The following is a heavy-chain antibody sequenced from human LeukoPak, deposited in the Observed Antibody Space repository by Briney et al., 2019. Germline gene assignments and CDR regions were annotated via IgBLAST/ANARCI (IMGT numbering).Heavy chain of an antibody. CDR2: IYPGDSDT. CDR3: ARLRIAAVYFDY. CDR1: GYSFTSYW. Sequence: GASLQISSKGSGYSFTSYWIGWVRQMPGKGLEWMGIIYPGDSDTRYSPSFQGQVTISADKSISTAYLQWSSLKASDTAMYYCARLRIAAVYFDYWGQGTLVTVPS. V-gene: IGHV5-51*01. D-gene: IGHD6-13*01. J-gene: IGHJ4*02.